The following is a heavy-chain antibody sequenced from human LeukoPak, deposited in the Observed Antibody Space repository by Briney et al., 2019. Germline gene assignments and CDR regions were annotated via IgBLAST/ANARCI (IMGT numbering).Heavy chain of an antibody. D-gene: IGHD3-22*01. J-gene: IGHJ4*02. CDR2: IYYSGST. CDR3: ARRRAPRDYYDSSGHLDY. CDR1: GGSISSSSYY. Sequence: PSETLSLTCTVSGGSISSSSYYWGWIRQPPGKGLEWIGSIYYSGSTYYNPSLKSRVTISVDTSKNQFSLKLSSATAADTAVYYCARRRAPRDYYDSSGHLDYWGQGTLVTVSS. V-gene: IGHV4-39*01.